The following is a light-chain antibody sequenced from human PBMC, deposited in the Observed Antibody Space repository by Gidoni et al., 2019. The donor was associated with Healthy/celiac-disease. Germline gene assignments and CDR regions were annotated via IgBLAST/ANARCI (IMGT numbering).Light chain of an antibody. CDR1: QSISSY. J-gene: IGKJ1*01. CDR3: QQSYSTPWT. CDR2: DAS. V-gene: IGKV1-39*01. Sequence: DSQRTHSPSSRSASVGDRVTITCRASQSISSYLNWYQQKPGKAPKLLIYDASSLQSGVPSRFSGSGSGTDFTLTISSLQPEDFATYYCQQSYSTPWTFGQGTRVEIK.